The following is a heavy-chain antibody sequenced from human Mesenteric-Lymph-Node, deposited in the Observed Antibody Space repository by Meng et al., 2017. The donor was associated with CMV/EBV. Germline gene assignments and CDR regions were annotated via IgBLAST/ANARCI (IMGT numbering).Heavy chain of an antibody. CDR2: IKQDGSEK. V-gene: IGHV3-7*01. J-gene: IGHJ6*02. CDR3: GRDAGVSLLWFGVYGMDV. CDR1: GFTFSRYW. D-gene: IGHD3-10*01. Sequence: GGSLRLSCAASGFTFSRYWMSWVRQAPGKGLEWVANIKQDGSEKYYVDSVKGRFSISRDNANDSVYLEMTSLRAEDTAVYYCGRDAGVSLLWFGVYGMDVWGQGTTVTVSS.